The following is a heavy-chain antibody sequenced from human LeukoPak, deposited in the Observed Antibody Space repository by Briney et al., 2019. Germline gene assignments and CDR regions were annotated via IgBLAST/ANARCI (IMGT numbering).Heavy chain of an antibody. D-gene: IGHD5-12*01. V-gene: IGHV3-21*01. CDR2: ISSSSSYI. CDR1: GFTFSSYS. Sequence: PGGSLRLSCAASGFTFSSYSMNWVRQAPGKGLEWVSSISSSSSYIYYADSVKGRFTISRDNAKNSLYLQMNSLRAEDTAVYYCARDPRGYSGYDPHYFDYWGQGTLVTVSS. CDR3: ARDPRGYSGYDPHYFDY. J-gene: IGHJ4*02.